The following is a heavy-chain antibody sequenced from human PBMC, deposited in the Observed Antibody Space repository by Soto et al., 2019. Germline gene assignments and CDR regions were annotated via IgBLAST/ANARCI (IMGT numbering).Heavy chain of an antibody. V-gene: IGHV6-1*01. D-gene: IGHD2-2*01. CDR3: ARFGRLVVPAATNAFDI. J-gene: IGHJ3*02. Sequence: KQSQTLSLPCAISGDSVSSNSAAWNWIRQSPSRGLEWLGRTYYRSKWYNDYAVSVKSRITINPDTSKNQFSLQLNSVTPEDTAVYYCARFGRLVVPAATNAFDIWGQGTMVTVSS. CDR1: GDSVSSNSAA. CDR2: TYYRSKWYN.